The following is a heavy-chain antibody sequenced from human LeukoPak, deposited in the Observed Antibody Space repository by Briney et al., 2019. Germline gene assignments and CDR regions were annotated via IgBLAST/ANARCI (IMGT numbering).Heavy chain of an antibody. V-gene: IGHV3-74*01. CDR2: INSDGSST. CDR3: ARGEFGDYYYFYMDV. J-gene: IGHJ6*03. CDR1: GFTFSSYW. Sequence: GGSLRLSCAASGFTFSSYWMHWVRQAPGKGLVWVSRINSDGSSTSYADSVKGRFTISRDNAKNSLYLQMNSLRAEDTATYYCARGEFGDYYYFYMDVWGKGTTVTVSS. D-gene: IGHD2/OR15-2a*01.